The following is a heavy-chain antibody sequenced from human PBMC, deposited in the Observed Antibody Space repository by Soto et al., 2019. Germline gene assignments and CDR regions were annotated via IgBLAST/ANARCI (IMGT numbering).Heavy chain of an antibody. CDR1: GGSISSSPYY. CDR2: IYYSGSA. Sequence: PSETLSLTCTVSGGSISSSPYYWGWIRQPPGKGLEWIGSIYYSGSAYYNPSLKSRVTISVDTSKNQFSLNLSSVTAADTAVYYCARVWGGAFDIWGQGTMVTVSS. D-gene: IGHD3-10*01. CDR3: ARVWGGAFDI. J-gene: IGHJ3*02. V-gene: IGHV4-39*07.